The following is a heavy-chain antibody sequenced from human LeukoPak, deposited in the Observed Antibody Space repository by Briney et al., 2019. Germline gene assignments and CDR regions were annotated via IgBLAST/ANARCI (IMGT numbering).Heavy chain of an antibody. CDR3: ARDGGIVVPAALDY. CDR1: GGTFSSYA. Sequence: SVKVSCKASGGTFSSYAIRWVRKAPGQGLEWMVRIIPIFGTANYAQKFQGRVTITTDESTSTAYMELSSLRSEDTALYYCARDGGIVVPAALDYWGQGTLVTVSS. CDR2: IIPIFGTA. D-gene: IGHD2-2*01. V-gene: IGHV1-69*05. J-gene: IGHJ4*02.